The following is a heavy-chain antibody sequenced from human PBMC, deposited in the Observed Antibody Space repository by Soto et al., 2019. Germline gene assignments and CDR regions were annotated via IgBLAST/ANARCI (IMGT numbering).Heavy chain of an antibody. J-gene: IGHJ4*02. D-gene: IGHD2-2*01. CDR2: LSYDGSKK. CDR1: GFIFSSYG. V-gene: IGHV3-30*18. CDR3: AKDRGYCISTSCLSDY. Sequence: GGSLRLSCAASGFIFSSYGMHWVRQAPGKGLEWVAVLSYDGSKKYYADSVKGRFTISRDNSNNTLYLQMNSLRAEDTAMYYCAKDRGYCISTSCLSDYWGQGTLVTVSS.